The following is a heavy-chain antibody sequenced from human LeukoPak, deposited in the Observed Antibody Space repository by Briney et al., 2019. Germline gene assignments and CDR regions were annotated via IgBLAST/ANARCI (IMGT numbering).Heavy chain of an antibody. Sequence: GGSLRLSCAASGLTVSSNYMSWVRQAPGKGLEWVSLIYTGGRTYHADSVKGRFTISGDNSKNSLYLQMNSLRAEDTAVYYCARGRLMVYATTPYFDYWGQGTLVTVSS. J-gene: IGHJ4*02. D-gene: IGHD2-8*01. CDR3: ARGRLMVYATTPYFDY. V-gene: IGHV3-53*01. CDR2: IYTGGRT. CDR1: GLTVSSNY.